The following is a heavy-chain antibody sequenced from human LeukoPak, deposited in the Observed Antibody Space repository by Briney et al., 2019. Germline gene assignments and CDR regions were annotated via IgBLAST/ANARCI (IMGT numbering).Heavy chain of an antibody. CDR3: AKSPLRAAAGEWIDP. Sequence: GGSLRLSCAASGFTFSSYAMGWVRQAPGKGLEWVSAISGSSDNTYYADSVKGRFTISRDNSKNMLYLQMNSLRVEDTAVYYCAKSPLRAAAGEWIDPWGQGILVTVSS. CDR1: GFTFSSYA. D-gene: IGHD6-13*01. CDR2: ISGSSDNT. V-gene: IGHV3-23*01. J-gene: IGHJ5*02.